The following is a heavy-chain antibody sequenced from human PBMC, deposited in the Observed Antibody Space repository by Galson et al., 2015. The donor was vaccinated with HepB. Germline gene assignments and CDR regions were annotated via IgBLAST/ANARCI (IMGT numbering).Heavy chain of an antibody. CDR3: TRVIGFCGSVTCPPWFDP. J-gene: IGHJ5*02. CDR2: IRSKAYGGTT. D-gene: IGHD2-2*01. CDR1: GFSFSDYA. V-gene: IGHV3-49*03. Sequence: SLRLSCAASGFSFSDYAMSWFRQAPGKGLEWVGLIRSKAYGGTTEYAASVKGRFTISRDDSKSIAYLQMNSWKTEDTAVYHCTRVIGFCGSVTCPPWFDPWGQGILVTVSS.